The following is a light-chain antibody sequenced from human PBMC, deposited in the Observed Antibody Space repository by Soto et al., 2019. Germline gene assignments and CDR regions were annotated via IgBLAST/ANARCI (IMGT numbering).Light chain of an antibody. V-gene: IGLV2-14*03. CDR1: SFDVGAFNY. J-gene: IGLJ1*01. CDR3: SSYTTRNTEV. Sequence: QSVLTQPASVSGSPGQSISISCIGTSFDVGAFNYVSWYQHHPGKAPQLIIYDVTSRPSGVSDRFSASKSGNTASLTISGLQAEDEADYYCSSYTTRNTEVFGTGTKVTVL. CDR2: DVT.